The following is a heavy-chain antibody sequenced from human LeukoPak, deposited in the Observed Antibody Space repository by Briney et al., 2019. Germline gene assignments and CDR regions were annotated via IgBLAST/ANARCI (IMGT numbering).Heavy chain of an antibody. CDR1: GFTFSSYS. CDR2: ISSSSSYI. D-gene: IGHD1-26*01. J-gene: IGHJ4*02. V-gene: IGHV3-21*01. CDR3: ARDLHSGAYTFDY. Sequence: GGTLRLFCAASGFTFSSYSMNWVRQARGKGLEWVSSISSSSSYIYYADSLKGRFTISRDNTKNSLYLQMNSLRDEDTAVYYCARDLHSGAYTFDYWGQGTLVTVSS.